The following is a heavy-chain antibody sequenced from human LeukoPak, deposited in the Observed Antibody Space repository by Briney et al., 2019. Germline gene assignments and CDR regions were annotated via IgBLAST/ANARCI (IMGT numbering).Heavy chain of an antibody. V-gene: IGHV3-9*03. CDR3: AKGLNLYDAFDI. Sequence: GRSLRLSCAASGFTFDDHAMHWVRQAPGKGLEWVSGISWNSGSIGYADSVKGRFTISRDNAKNSLYLQMNSLGAEDMALYYCAKGLNLYDAFDIWGQGTMVTVSS. J-gene: IGHJ3*02. CDR2: ISWNSGSI. D-gene: IGHD1-14*01. CDR1: GFTFDDHA.